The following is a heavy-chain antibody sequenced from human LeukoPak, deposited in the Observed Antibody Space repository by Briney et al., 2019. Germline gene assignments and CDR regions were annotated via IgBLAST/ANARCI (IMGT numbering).Heavy chain of an antibody. CDR3: ARDIAPSGSWWFDS. D-gene: IGHD6-13*01. Sequence: ASVKVSCKASGYTFTEYYIHWLRQAPGQGLEWMGWVTPSTGDTFSAQTFRGRVTMTRDTSISTAYLQLGALKSDDTAVNFCARDIAPSGSWWFDSWGQGTLVSVSS. J-gene: IGHJ5*01. V-gene: IGHV1-2*02. CDR1: GYTFTEYY. CDR2: VTPSTGDT.